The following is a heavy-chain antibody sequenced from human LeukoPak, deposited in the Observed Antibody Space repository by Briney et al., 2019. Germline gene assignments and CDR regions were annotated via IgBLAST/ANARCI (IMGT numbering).Heavy chain of an antibody. J-gene: IGHJ4*02. CDR3: ARDLGRGSGWPSFDK. CDR2: IYHSGAT. Sequence: PSETLSLTCVVSGASISNSNWWSWVRQNPEKGLEWIGEIYHSGATNYDPSLQGRVTLSVDTSKNHFSLNLNSVTAADTAVYYCARDLGRGSGWPSFDKWGQGTLVTVSS. D-gene: IGHD6-19*01. CDR1: GASISNSNW. V-gene: IGHV4-4*02.